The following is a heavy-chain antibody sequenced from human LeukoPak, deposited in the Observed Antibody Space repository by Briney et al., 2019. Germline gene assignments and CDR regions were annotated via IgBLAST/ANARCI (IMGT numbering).Heavy chain of an antibody. J-gene: IGHJ5*02. Sequence: GGSLRLSCAASGFKFDAYAMWWVRQAPRKGLECVSGISWDSSTTYYAGSVKGRFTISRDSAKKSLYLQMDSLTTEDSALYYCVKGGDSSGYLGHAWGQGTLVTVSS. CDR2: ISWDSSTT. D-gene: IGHD3-22*01. CDR3: VKGGDSSGYLGHA. CDR1: GFKFDAYA. V-gene: IGHV3-9*01.